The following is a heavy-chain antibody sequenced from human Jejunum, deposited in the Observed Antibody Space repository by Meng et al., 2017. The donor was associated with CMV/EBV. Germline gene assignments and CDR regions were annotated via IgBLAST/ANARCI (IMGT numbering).Heavy chain of an antibody. D-gene: IGHD2-2*01. V-gene: IGHV4-4*08. CDR2: IFATETS. CDR3: ASGDHCGTTACYPHWFDP. CDR1: SIRDYY. Sequence: SIRDYYWSSLDRPPENALEWTGYIFATETSVYHPSLKGRVTMSVDMPKNQFSLPLTSVTAADTAVYYCASGDHCGTTACYPHWFDPWGQGTLVTVSS. J-gene: IGHJ5*02.